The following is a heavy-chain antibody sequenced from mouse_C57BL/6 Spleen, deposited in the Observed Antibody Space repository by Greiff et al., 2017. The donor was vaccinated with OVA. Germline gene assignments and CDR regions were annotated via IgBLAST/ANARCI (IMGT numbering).Heavy chain of an antibody. J-gene: IGHJ4*01. D-gene: IGHD3-1*01. CDR2: IWGAGSP. CDR3: YKGNSHYAMED. CDR1: GFSLTSYG. Sequence: VQLQQSGPGLVAPSQSLSITCTVSGFSLTSYGVSWVRQPPGKGLEWLGVIWGAGSPNYHSALISRLCISKDNSKSQVFLKLNSLQADDTATYYGYKGNSHYAMEDRGQGTSVTVSS. V-gene: IGHV2-3*01.